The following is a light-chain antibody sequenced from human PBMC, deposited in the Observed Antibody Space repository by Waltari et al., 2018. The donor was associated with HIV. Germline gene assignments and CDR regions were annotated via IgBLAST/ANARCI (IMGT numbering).Light chain of an antibody. J-gene: IGLJ3*02. CDR1: SSDVGGSNY. CDR2: DVS. Sequence: QSALTQPASVSGSPGQSITISCTGTSSDVGGSNYVSWYQQHPGKAPELMIYDVSNRPSGVSNRFSGSKSGNTASLTISGLQAEDEADYYCSSYTSNITRVFGGGTKLTVL. CDR3: SSYTSNITRV. V-gene: IGLV2-14*03.